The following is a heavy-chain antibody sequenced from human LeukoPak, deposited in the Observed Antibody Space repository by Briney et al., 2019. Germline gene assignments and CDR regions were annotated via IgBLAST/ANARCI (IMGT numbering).Heavy chain of an antibody. Sequence: PGGSLRLSCAASGFTFSSYSMNWVRQAPGKGLEWVSSISSSSSYIYYADSVRGRFTISRDNAKNSLYLQMNSLRAEDTAVYYCAKDPYEYYYDSSPHYWGQGTLVTVSS. CDR2: ISSSSSYI. D-gene: IGHD3-22*01. V-gene: IGHV3-21*01. CDR1: GFTFSSYS. J-gene: IGHJ4*02. CDR3: AKDPYEYYYDSSPHY.